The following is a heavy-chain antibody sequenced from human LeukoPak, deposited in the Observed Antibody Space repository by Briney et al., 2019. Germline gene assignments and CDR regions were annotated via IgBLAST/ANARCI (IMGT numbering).Heavy chain of an antibody. CDR3: ARHDYGGNSGDY. D-gene: IGHD4-23*01. CDR2: IGTSSSTI. Sequence: SGGSLRLSCAASGFTFSSYGMNWVRQAPGKGLEWVSYIGTSSSTIYYADSVKGRFTISRDNAKNSLYLQMNSLRDEDTAVYYCARHDYGGNSGDYWGQGTLLTVSS. CDR1: GFTFSSYG. V-gene: IGHV3-48*02. J-gene: IGHJ4*02.